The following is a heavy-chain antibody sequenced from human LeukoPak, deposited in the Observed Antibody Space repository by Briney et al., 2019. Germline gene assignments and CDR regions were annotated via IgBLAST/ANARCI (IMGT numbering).Heavy chain of an antibody. Sequence: PSETLSLTCSVSGGSISTYYWMWLRQPAGKGLEGMGRIHTSGSTNYNPSLKSRVAMSIDTSKNPFSLRLTSVTAADTAVYYCARGSLMTDVVVLQARYAFDIWGLGTMVTFSS. CDR2: IHTSGST. J-gene: IGHJ3*02. CDR3: ARGSLMTDVVVLQARYAFDI. D-gene: IGHD2-21*01. V-gene: IGHV4-4*07. CDR1: GGSISTYY.